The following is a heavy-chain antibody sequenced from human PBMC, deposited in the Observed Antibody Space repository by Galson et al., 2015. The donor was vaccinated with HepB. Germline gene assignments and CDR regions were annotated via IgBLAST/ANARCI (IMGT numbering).Heavy chain of an antibody. V-gene: IGHV3-11*01. CDR2: ISSSGSSI. D-gene: IGHD6-13*01. J-gene: IGHJ4*02. Sequence: SLRLSCAASGFTFSDYYMSWIRQAPGKGLEWVSYISSSGSSISYADSVKGRFTISRDNAKNSLYLQMNSLRAEDTAVYYCARADYSSSWYEDYWGQGTLVTVSS. CDR3: ARADYSSSWYEDY. CDR1: GFTFSDYY.